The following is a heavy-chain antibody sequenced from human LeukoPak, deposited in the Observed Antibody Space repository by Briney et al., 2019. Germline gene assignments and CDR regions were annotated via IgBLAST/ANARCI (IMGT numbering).Heavy chain of an antibody. CDR1: GFIFSSYG. Sequence: GGSLRLSCAASGFIFSSYGMTWVRQAPGKGLEWVSVISGTGGSTYYAASVKGWFTISRDNSKNTSYRQRNRRRPEHTAVYYCAKDRPSVCLAECNYHAMDVWGQGTTVTVSS. D-gene: IGHD5/OR15-5a*01. J-gene: IGHJ6*02. V-gene: IGHV3-23*01. CDR2: ISGTGGST. CDR3: AKDRPSVCLAECNYHAMDV.